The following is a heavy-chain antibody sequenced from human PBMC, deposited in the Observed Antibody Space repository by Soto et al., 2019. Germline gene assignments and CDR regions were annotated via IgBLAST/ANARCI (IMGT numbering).Heavy chain of an antibody. Sequence: EVQLVESGGGLVQPGGSLRLSCAASGFTFSDHYMDWVRQAPGRGLEWVGRIRNKANSYTTEYAASVKGRFTISRDDSKNSLYLQLNSLKTEDTAVYYCVRSFRMTTPFGYDVWGQGTTVTISS. CDR2: IRNKANSYTT. CDR3: VRSFRMTTPFGYDV. J-gene: IGHJ3*01. D-gene: IGHD3-22*01. V-gene: IGHV3-72*01. CDR1: GFTFSDHY.